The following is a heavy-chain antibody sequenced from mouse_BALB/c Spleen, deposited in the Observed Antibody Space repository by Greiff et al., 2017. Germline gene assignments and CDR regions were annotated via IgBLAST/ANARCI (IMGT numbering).Heavy chain of an antibody. Sequence: EVKVVESGPELVKPGASVKMSCKASGYTFTSYVMHWVKQKPGQGLEWIGYINPYNDGTKYNEKFKGKATLTLDKSSSTAYMELSSLTSEDSAVSYCARAMRYDEGGAMDDWGQGTSVTVSS. J-gene: IGHJ4*01. CDR3: ARAMRYDEGGAMDD. CDR1: GYTFTSYV. CDR2: INPYNDGT. D-gene: IGHD2-14*01. V-gene: IGHV1-14*01.